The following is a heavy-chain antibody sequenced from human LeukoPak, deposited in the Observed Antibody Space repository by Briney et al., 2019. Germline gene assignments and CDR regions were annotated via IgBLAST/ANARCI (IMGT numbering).Heavy chain of an antibody. J-gene: IGHJ4*02. CDR2: ISSSGST. Sequence: DPSETLSLTCTVSGDSISSGDYYWSWLRQPAGKGLEWIVRISSSGSTNYNPSLKSQLTISVDTSKNQFSLKLSSVTAADTAVYYCAREEIITDGSGETYFDYWGQGTLVTVSS. CDR1: GDSISSGDYY. V-gene: IGHV4-61*02. CDR3: AREEIITDGSGETYFDY. D-gene: IGHD3-10*01.